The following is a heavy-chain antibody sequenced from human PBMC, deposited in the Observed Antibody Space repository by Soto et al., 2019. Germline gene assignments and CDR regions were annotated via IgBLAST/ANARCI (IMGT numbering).Heavy chain of an antibody. J-gene: IGHJ6*03. CDR1: GGSSSSYY. CDR2: IDWDDDK. CDR3: VRVTYYYGSGSPPYLNYYYMDV. Sequence: TLSLTCTVSGGSSSSYYWSWIRQPPGKALEWLARIDWDDDKYYSTSLKTRLTISKDTSQNQVVLTMTNMDPVDTATYYCVRVTYYYGSGSPPYLNYYYMDVWGKGTTVTVSS. V-gene: IGHV2-70*11. D-gene: IGHD3-10*01.